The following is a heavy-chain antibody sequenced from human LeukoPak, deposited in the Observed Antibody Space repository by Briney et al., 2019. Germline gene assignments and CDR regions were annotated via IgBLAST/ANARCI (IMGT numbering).Heavy chain of an antibody. CDR2: INPNNAGT. D-gene: IGHD3/OR15-3a*01. V-gene: IGHV1-2*02. CDR3: ARVNSPTLFGLPMGAWLDP. Sequence: GASVKVSCKASGYTFTDYYIHWVRQAPGQGLEWMGWINPNNAGTNYAQKFQGRGSMTRDTSISTAYMELTRLRSDDTALYYCARVNSPTLFGLPMGAWLDPWGQGTLVTVSS. CDR1: GYTFTDYY. J-gene: IGHJ5*02.